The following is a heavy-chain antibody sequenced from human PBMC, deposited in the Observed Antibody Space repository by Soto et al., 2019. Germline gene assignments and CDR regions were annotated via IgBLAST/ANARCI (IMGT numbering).Heavy chain of an antibody. Sequence: GGSLRLSCAASGFTFSSYWMHWVRQAPGKGLVWVSRINSDGSSTSYADSVKGRFTISRDNAKNTLYLQMNSLRAEDTAVYYCARDKAKISFSYGVAFDIWGQGTMVTVSS. D-gene: IGHD1-26*01. CDR2: INSDGSST. V-gene: IGHV3-74*01. J-gene: IGHJ3*02. CDR1: GFTFSSYW. CDR3: ARDKAKISFSYGVAFDI.